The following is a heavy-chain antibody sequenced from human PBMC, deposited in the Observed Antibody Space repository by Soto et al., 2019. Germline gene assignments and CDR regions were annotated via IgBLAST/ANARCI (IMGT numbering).Heavy chain of an antibody. CDR1: GFTFSSYG. Sequence: QVQLVESGGGVVQPGRSLRLSCAASGFTFSSYGMHWVRQAPGKGLEWVAVIWYDGSNKYYAYSVKGRFTISRDNSKNKTYMAMISLRAEDKAVYYCAREEYYYDTSGYSYDFDCWGQGTLVTVSS. CDR2: IWYDGSNK. V-gene: IGHV3-33*01. D-gene: IGHD3-22*01. J-gene: IGHJ4*02. CDR3: AREEYYYDTSGYSYDFDC.